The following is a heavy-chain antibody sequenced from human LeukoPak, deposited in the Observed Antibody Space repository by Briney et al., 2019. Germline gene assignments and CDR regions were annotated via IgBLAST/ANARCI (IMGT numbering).Heavy chain of an antibody. D-gene: IGHD3-22*01. Sequence: ASVKVSCKASGYTFTSYGISWIRQAPRQGLEWMGWISVYNGNTNYVQKFQDRVTMTTDTSTSTAYMELRSLRSDDTAVYYCARVQPHRIHYDNSDYPTRNDYWGQGTLVTVSS. V-gene: IGHV1-18*01. CDR3: ARVQPHRIHYDNSDYPTRNDY. CDR2: ISVYNGNT. J-gene: IGHJ4*02. CDR1: GYTFTSYG.